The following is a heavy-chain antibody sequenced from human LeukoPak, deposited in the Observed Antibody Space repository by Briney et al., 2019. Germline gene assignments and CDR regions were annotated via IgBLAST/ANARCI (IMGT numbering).Heavy chain of an antibody. CDR2: IYYSGST. J-gene: IGHJ4*02. D-gene: IGHD3-3*01. CDR1: GGSISSSSYY. Sequence: SETLSLTCTVSGGSISSSSYYWGWIRQPPGKGLEWIGSIYYSGSTYYNPSLKSRVTISVDTSKNQVSLKLSSVTAADTAVYYCARGHTSAIFGVVIIPTPLDYWGQGTLVTVSS. CDR3: ARGHTSAIFGVVIIPTPLDY. V-gene: IGHV4-39*07.